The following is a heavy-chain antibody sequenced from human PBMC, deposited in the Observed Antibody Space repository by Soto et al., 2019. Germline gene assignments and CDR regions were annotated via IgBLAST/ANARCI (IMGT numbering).Heavy chain of an antibody. J-gene: IGHJ3*02. CDR1: GFTVISNY. CDR3: ARVWVCYYMLTVYYDWGTFGI. D-gene: IGHD3-9*01. Sequence: PGGSLRLSCAASGFTVISNYMSWVPQAPGKGLEWVSVIYSGGSTYYADSLKGRFTISRHNSKNTLYLQMNSLRAEDTAVYYCARVWVCYYMLTVYYDWGTFGIWGQGTMVTVSS. CDR2: IYSGGST. V-gene: IGHV3-53*04.